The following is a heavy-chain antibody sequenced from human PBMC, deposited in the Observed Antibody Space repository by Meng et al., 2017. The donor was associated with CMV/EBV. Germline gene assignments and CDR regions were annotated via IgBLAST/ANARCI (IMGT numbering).Heavy chain of an antibody. CDR1: GGSISSSSYY. CDR3: ARDYYDSSGYRYFDY. CDR2: IYYSGST. D-gene: IGHD3-22*01. V-gene: IGHV4-39*01. Sequence: GGSISSSSYYWGWIRQPPGKGLEWIGSIYYSGSTYYNPSVKSRVTISVDTSKNQFSLKLSSVTAADTAVYYCARDYYDSSGYRYFDYWGQGTLVTVSS. J-gene: IGHJ4*02.